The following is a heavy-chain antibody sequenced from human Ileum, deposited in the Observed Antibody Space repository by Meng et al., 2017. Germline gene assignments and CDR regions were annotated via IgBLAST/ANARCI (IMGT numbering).Heavy chain of an antibody. CDR3: AKDSVATATQFDS. D-gene: IGHD5-12*01. CDR1: GYTFTDYG. J-gene: IGHJ4*02. CDR2: VSGYSGQS. V-gene: IGHV1-18*01. Sequence: QVQLVQSGAEVKKPGASVTVSCKASGYTFTDYGISWVRQAPGQRLQWLGWVSGYSGQSHYAQRVQDRVAMTTGTSTNTAYMELRSLRSDDTAVYYCAKDSVATATQFDSWGQGTLVTVSS.